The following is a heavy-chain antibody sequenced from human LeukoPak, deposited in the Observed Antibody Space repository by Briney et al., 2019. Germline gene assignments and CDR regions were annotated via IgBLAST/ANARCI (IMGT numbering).Heavy chain of an antibody. CDR1: GFTFRNYL. Sequence: PGGSLRLSFAASGFTFRNYLMHWVRQAPGKGLVWVSRINSDGINTSYADSVKGRFTISRDNAKNTLNLQMNSLRAEDTAIYFCARDRAWGSYDCWGQGTLVIVSS. CDR3: ARDRAWGSYDC. J-gene: IGHJ4*02. D-gene: IGHD7-27*01. CDR2: INSDGINT. V-gene: IGHV3-74*01.